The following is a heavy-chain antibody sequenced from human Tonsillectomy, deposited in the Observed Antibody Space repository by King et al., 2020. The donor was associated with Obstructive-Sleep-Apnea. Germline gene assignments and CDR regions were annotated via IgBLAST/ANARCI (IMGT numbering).Heavy chain of an antibody. V-gene: IGHV3-30*04. CDR3: ARDRLVDTAMVTFDY. Sequence: VQLVESGGGVVQPGRSLRLSCAASGFTFSSYAMHWVRQAPGKGLEWVAVISYDGSNKYYADSVKGRFTISRDNSKNTLYLQTNSLRAEDTAVYYCARDRLVDTAMVTFDYWGQGTLVTVSS. CDR2: ISYDGSNK. J-gene: IGHJ4*02. D-gene: IGHD5-18*01. CDR1: GFTFSSYA.